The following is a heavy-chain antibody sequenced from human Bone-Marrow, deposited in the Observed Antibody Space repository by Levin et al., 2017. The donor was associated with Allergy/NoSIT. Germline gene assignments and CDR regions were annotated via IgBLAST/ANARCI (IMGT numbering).Heavy chain of an antibody. J-gene: IGHJ4*02. D-gene: IGHD4-17*01. CDR3: ARDLSRPIHYGLNY. CDR2: IRQDGNEK. V-gene: IGHV3-7*01. CDR1: GFTFSTYW. Sequence: GGSLRLSCAASGFTFSTYWMSWVRQAPGKGLEWVANIRQDGNEKHYVDSVEGRFTISRDNAKNSLYLQMSSLGAEDTAVYYCARDLSRPIHYGLNYWGQGTLVTVSS.